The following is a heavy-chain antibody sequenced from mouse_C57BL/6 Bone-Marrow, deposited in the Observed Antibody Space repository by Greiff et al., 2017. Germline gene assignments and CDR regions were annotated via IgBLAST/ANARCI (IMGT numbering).Heavy chain of an antibody. J-gene: IGHJ3*01. Sequence: QVQLQQSGAELARPGASVKLSCKASGYTFTSYGISWVKQRTGQGLEWIGEIYPRSGNTYYNEKFKGKATLTADKSSSTAYMELRSLTSEDSAVYFCAGSRLRYGFAYWGQGTLVTVSA. CDR1: GYTFTSYG. CDR3: AGSRLRYGFAY. CDR2: IYPRSGNT. D-gene: IGHD1-1*01. V-gene: IGHV1-81*01.